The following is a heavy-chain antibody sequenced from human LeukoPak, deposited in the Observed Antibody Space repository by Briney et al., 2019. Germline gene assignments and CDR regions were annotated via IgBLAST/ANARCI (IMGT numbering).Heavy chain of an antibody. V-gene: IGHV4-59*01. D-gene: IGHD5-12*01. Sequence: SETLSLTCTVSGGSISSYYWSWIRQPPGKGLEWIGYIYYSGSTNYNPSLKSRVTISVDTSKNQFSLKLSSVTAADTAVYYCARKRYDLDAFDIWGQGTMVTVSS. J-gene: IGHJ3*02. CDR3: ARKRYDLDAFDI. CDR2: IYYSGST. CDR1: GGSISSYY.